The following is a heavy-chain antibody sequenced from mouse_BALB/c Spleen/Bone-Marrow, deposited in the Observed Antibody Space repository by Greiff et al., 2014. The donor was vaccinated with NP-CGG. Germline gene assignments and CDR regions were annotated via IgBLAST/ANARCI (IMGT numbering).Heavy chain of an antibody. D-gene: IGHD1-1*01. Sequence: EVQLQQSGAGLVKPGASVKLSCTASGFNIKDTYMHWVKQRPEQGLEWIGRIDPANGNTKYDPKFQGKATITADKSSNTAYLQLSSLTSEDTAVYYCASYYYGSSLFAYWGQGTLVTVSA. V-gene: IGHV14-3*02. CDR1: GFNIKDTY. J-gene: IGHJ3*01. CDR2: IDPANGNT. CDR3: ASYYYGSSLFAY.